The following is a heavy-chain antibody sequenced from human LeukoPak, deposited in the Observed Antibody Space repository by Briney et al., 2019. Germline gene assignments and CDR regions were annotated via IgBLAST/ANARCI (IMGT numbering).Heavy chain of an antibody. V-gene: IGHV3-21*01. D-gene: IGHD3-22*01. CDR1: GFTFSSYS. CDR2: ISSSSSCI. Sequence: GGSLRLSCAASGFTFSSYSMNWVRQAPGKGLEWVSSISSSSSCIYYADSVKGRFTISRDNAKNSLYLQMNSLRAEDTAVYYCAREGRDSSGYYAFDIWGQGTMVTVSS. J-gene: IGHJ3*02. CDR3: AREGRDSSGYYAFDI.